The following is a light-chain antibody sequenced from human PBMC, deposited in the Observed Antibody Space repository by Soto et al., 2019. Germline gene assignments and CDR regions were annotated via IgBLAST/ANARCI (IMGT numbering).Light chain of an antibody. CDR3: QVWDSSGI. CDR2: RDR. Sequence: SYELTQPLSVSVALGQTARITCGGKNIGSHNVHWYQQKPGQAPVVVIYRDRNRPSGIPERFSGANSGNTATLTISRAQAGDEADYYCQVWDSSGIFGGGTQLTVL. CDR1: NIGSHN. V-gene: IGLV3-9*01. J-gene: IGLJ2*01.